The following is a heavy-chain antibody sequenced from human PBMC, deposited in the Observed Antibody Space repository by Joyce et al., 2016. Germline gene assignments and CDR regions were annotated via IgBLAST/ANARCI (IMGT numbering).Heavy chain of an antibody. CDR3: AKGTLGSCSGTTCYPLDS. V-gene: IGHV3-23*01. CDR2: IRCRDDGT. D-gene: IGHD2-15*01. Sequence: SGGSLRLSCAASGFTFSSYAMSWVRQAPGKVLEGVSAIRCRDDGTYHADSVRGRFTISRDNSKNTLYLQMNSLTAEDTAIYYCAKGTLGSCSGTTCYPLDSWGQGTLVTVSS. J-gene: IGHJ4*02. CDR1: GFTFSSYA.